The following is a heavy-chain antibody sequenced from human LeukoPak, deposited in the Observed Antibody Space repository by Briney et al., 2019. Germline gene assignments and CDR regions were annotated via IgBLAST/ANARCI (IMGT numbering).Heavy chain of an antibody. CDR3: AKDHGVAAAGIPKWFDY. D-gene: IGHD6-13*01. V-gene: IGHV3-23*01. Sequence: GGSLRLSCAASGFTFSSYAMSWVRQAPGKGLEWVSAIRGSGGSTYYADCVKGRFTISRNNSKNTLYLQMNSLRAEDTAVYYCAKDHGVAAAGIPKWFDYWGQGTLVTVSS. J-gene: IGHJ4*02. CDR1: GFTFSSYA. CDR2: IRGSGGST.